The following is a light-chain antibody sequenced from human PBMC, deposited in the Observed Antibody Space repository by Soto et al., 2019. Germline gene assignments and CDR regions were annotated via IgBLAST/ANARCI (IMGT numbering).Light chain of an antibody. Sequence: DIQMTQSPSTLSASVGDRVTITCRASQNVNKWLAWFQQKPGKVPKLLIFDASTLQTGVPSRFGGGGSGTEFTLTISGLQPDDFATYYCQHYNSYSEAFGQGTKVDIK. J-gene: IGKJ1*01. CDR2: DAS. V-gene: IGKV1-5*01. CDR1: QNVNKW. CDR3: QHYNSYSEA.